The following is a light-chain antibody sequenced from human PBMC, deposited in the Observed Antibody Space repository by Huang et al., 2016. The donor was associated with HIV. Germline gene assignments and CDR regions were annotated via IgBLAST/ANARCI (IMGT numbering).Light chain of an antibody. V-gene: IGKV3-15*01. Sequence: EIVMTQSPATLSVSPGERATLSCRASPSISNKLAWYQQKLGQAPSLLICGASSRATGIPAKVSGSGSGTDFTLTISSLQSEDFAVYYCQQYNNWPYTFGQGTKLEIK. J-gene: IGKJ2*01. CDR3: QQYNNWPYT. CDR2: GAS. CDR1: PSISNK.